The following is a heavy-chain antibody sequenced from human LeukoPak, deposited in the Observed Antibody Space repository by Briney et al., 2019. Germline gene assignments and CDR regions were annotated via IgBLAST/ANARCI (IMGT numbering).Heavy chain of an antibody. CDR1: GGSISSGSYY. CDR3: ASSPMIVVVINGYYFDY. D-gene: IGHD3-22*01. Sequence: SETLSLTCTVSGGSISSGSYYWSWIRQPAGKGLEWIGRIYTSGSTNYNPSLKSRVTISVDTSKNQFSLKLSSVTAADTAVYYRASSPMIVVVINGYYFDYWGQGTLVTVSS. J-gene: IGHJ4*02. V-gene: IGHV4-61*02. CDR2: IYTSGST.